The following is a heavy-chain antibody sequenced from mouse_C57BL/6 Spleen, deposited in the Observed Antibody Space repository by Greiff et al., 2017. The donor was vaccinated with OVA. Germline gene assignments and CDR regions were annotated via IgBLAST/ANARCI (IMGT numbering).Heavy chain of an antibody. CDR1: GFNIKDDY. CDR3: TTRPYGSSFYFDY. D-gene: IGHD1-1*01. Sequence: VQLQQSGAELVRPGASVRLSCTASGFNIKDDYMHWVKQRPEQGLEWIGWIDPENGDTEYASKFQGKATITADTSSNTAYLQLSSLTSEDTAVYYCTTRPYGSSFYFDYWGQGTTLTVSS. CDR2: IDPENGDT. J-gene: IGHJ2*01. V-gene: IGHV14-4*01.